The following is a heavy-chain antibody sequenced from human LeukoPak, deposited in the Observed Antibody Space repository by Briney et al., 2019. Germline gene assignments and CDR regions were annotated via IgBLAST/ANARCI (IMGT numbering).Heavy chain of an antibody. Sequence: SETLSLTCAVYGGSFSGYYWSWIRQPPGKGLEWIGEINHSGSTNYNPSLKSRVTISVDTSKNQFSLKLSSVTAADTAVYYCARVGSSSSSYRNNWFDPWGQGTLVTVSS. D-gene: IGHD6-6*01. V-gene: IGHV4-34*01. CDR3: ARVGSSSSSYRNNWFDP. CDR1: GGSFSGYY. J-gene: IGHJ5*02. CDR2: INHSGST.